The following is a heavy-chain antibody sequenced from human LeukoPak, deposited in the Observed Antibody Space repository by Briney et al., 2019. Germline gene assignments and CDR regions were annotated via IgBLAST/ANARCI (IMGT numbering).Heavy chain of an antibody. CDR1: GFTFSSYA. D-gene: IGHD3-22*01. CDR3: AKPSDPIYYDSSGPLFF. CDR2: ISYDGSNK. V-gene: IGHV3-30*04. J-gene: IGHJ4*02. Sequence: GRSLRLSCAASGFTFSSYAMHWVRQAPGKGLEWVAVISYDGSNKYYADSVKGRFTISRDNSKNTLYLQMNSLRAEDTAVYYCAKPSDPIYYDSSGPLFFWGQGTLVTVSS.